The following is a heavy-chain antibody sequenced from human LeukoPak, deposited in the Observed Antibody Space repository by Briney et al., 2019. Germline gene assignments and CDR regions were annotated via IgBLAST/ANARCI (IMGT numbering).Heavy chain of an antibody. CDR2: IYYSGGT. V-gene: IGHV4-59*01. CDR3: AGLNDPYWYFDL. D-gene: IGHD4/OR15-4a*01. CDR1: GGSISGYY. Sequence: SETLSLSCTVSGGSISGYYWSWIRQPPGKGLEWIGYIYYSGGTNYNPSLKSRVTISVDTSKNQFSLKLSSVTATDTAVYYCAGLNDPYWYFDLWGRGTLVTVSS. J-gene: IGHJ2*01.